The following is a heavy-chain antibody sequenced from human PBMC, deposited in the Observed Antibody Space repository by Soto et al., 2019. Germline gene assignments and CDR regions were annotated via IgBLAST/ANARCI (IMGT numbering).Heavy chain of an antibody. J-gene: IGHJ5*02. Sequence: EVQLVESGGGVVKPGGSLRLSCAASGFTFSSYSMNWVRQAPGKGLEWVSSISSSSTYIYYANSVKGRFTISRDNAKNSPYLQMNNLRAEDTAFCYCALLGVVAATPWFDPWGQGTLVTVSS. CDR2: ISSSSTYI. V-gene: IGHV3-21*01. CDR3: ALLGVVAATPWFDP. D-gene: IGHD2-15*01. CDR1: GFTFSSYS.